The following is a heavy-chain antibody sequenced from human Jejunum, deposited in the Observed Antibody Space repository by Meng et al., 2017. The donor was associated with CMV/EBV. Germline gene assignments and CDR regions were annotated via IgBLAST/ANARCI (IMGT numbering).Heavy chain of an antibody. D-gene: IGHD2-21*02. CDR3: ARDLWPHIVVVTAPSEF. J-gene: IGHJ4*02. Sequence: AQLVQSVAEEKRLGASVEVSCTASGYTFSSYGFTWVRQAPGQGLEWLGWISTYNDNPKYAQKVQGRVTMTADTSTSTAYMELRSLTSDDTAVYYCARDLWPHIVVVTAPSEFWGQGTLVTVSS. CDR2: ISTYNDNP. CDR1: GYTFSSYG. V-gene: IGHV1-18*01.